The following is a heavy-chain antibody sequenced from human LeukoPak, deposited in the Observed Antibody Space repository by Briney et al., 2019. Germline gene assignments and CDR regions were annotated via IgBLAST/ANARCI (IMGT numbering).Heavy chain of an antibody. J-gene: IGHJ6*02. Sequence: SQTLSLTCAVSGGSISRGGYSWSWLRQPPGKGLEWIGYIYHSGSTYYNPSLKSQVTISVDRSKNQFSLKLSSVTAADTAVYYCAREGVYYYYGMDVWGQGTTVTVSS. CDR2: IYHSGST. CDR1: GGSISRGGYS. V-gene: IGHV4-30-2*01. D-gene: IGHD2-8*01. CDR3: AREGVYYYYGMDV.